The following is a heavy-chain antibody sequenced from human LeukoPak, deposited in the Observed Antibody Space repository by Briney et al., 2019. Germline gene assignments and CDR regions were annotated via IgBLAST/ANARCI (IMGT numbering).Heavy chain of an antibody. CDR1: GFTFSDYY. V-gene: IGHV3-11*05. CDR3: AKGSNRGVATIDY. Sequence: GGSLRLSCAASGFTFSDYYMTWIRQAPGKGLEWVSYISGSGTNTNYADSVKGRFTISRDNAKNSLYLQMSGLRAEDTAVYYCAKGSNRGVATIDYWGQGTLVTVSS. J-gene: IGHJ4*02. CDR2: ISGSGTNT. D-gene: IGHD5-12*01.